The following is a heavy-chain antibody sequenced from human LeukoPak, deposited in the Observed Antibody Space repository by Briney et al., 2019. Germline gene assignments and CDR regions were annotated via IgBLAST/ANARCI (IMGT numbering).Heavy chain of an antibody. Sequence: PGGSLRLSCAASGFTFSSYGMHWVRQAPGKGLEWVAVIWYDGSNKYYADSVKGRFTITRDNSKNTLYLQMNSLRAEDTAVYYCARAGSSSWYSPFDYWGQGTLVTVSS. J-gene: IGHJ4*02. CDR2: IWYDGSNK. V-gene: IGHV3-33*01. D-gene: IGHD6-13*01. CDR3: ARAGSSSWYSPFDY. CDR1: GFTFSSYG.